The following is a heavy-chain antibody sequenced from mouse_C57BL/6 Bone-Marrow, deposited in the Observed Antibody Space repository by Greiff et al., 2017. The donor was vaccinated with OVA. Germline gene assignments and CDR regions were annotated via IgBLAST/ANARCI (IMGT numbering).Heavy chain of an antibody. D-gene: IGHD3-2*02. CDR3: ARYGTAQAPFAY. CDR1: GYAFSSSW. Sequence: VQGVESGPELVKPGASVKISCKASGYAFSSSWMNWVKQRPGKGLEWIGRIYPGDGDTNYNGKFKGKATLTADKSSSTAYMQRSSLTSEDSAVYFCARYGTAQAPFAYWGQGTLVTVSA. CDR2: IYPGDGDT. V-gene: IGHV1-82*01. J-gene: IGHJ3*01.